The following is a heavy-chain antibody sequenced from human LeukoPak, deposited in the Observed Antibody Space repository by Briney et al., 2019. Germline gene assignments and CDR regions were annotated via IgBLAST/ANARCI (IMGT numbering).Heavy chain of an antibody. CDR2: VSSDGSNK. CDR1: GFTFRYYG. V-gene: IGHV3-30*18. CDR3: AKDSNYGDYPDAFDI. J-gene: IGHJ3*02. Sequence: PGGSLRLSCAASGFTFRYYGMHWVRQAPGKGLEWVAVVSSDGSNKYHADSVRGRFIISRDNSMNTLYLQMNSLRAEDTAVYYCAKDSNYGDYPDAFDIWGQGTMVTVSS. D-gene: IGHD4-17*01.